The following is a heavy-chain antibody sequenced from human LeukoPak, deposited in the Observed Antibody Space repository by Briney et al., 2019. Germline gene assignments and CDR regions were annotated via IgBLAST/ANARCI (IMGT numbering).Heavy chain of an antibody. J-gene: IGHJ4*02. Sequence: KAGESLKISCKGSGFRFTSYWIGWVRQMPGKGLEWMGIIYPGDSDTRYSPSFQGQVTISADKSISTAYLQWSSLKASDTAMYYCARLMDYDSSGYFDYWGQGTLVTVSS. V-gene: IGHV5-51*01. CDR3: ARLMDYDSSGYFDY. CDR1: GFRFTSYW. D-gene: IGHD3-22*01. CDR2: IYPGDSDT.